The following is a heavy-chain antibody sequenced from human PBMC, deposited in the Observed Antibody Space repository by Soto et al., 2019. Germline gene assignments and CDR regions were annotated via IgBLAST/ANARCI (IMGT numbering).Heavy chain of an antibody. Sequence: GGSLILSFAASGVPCSNYGVHWVSPAPGKGLLWVSRIKSDVSSTSYADSVKCRFTISRDNAKNTLYLQMNSLRAEDTAVYYCADTAGAAAGPGNYWGQGTLVNVS. D-gene: IGHD6-13*01. CDR3: ADTAGAAAGPGNY. V-gene: IGHV3-74*01. CDR2: IKSDVSST. J-gene: IGHJ4*02. CDR1: GVPCSNYG.